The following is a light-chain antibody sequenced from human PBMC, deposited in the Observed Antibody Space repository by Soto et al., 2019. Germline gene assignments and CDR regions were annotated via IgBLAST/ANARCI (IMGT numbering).Light chain of an antibody. CDR3: QQYGSSWT. J-gene: IGKJ1*01. CDR1: QSVSSSY. V-gene: IGKV3-20*01. CDR2: GAS. Sequence: EIVLTQSPGTLSLSPGERATLFCRASQSVSSSYLAWYQQKPGQAPRLLIYGASSRATGIPDRFSVSGSGTDFTLTISRLEPEDFAVYYCQQYGSSWTFGQGTKVEIK.